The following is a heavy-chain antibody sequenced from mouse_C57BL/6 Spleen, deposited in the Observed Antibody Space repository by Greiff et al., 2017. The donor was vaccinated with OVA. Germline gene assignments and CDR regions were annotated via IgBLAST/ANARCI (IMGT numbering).Heavy chain of an antibody. V-gene: IGHV1-82*01. CDR1: GYAFSSSW. D-gene: IGHD1-1*01. CDR3: ARHYGRSYFDY. CDR2: IYPGDGDT. Sequence: QVQLQQSGPELVKPGASVKISCKASGYAFSSSWMNWVKQRPGKGLEWIGRIYPGDGDTNYNGKFKGKATLTADKSSSTAYMQLSSLTSEDSAVYFCARHYGRSYFDYRGQGTTLTVSS. J-gene: IGHJ2*01.